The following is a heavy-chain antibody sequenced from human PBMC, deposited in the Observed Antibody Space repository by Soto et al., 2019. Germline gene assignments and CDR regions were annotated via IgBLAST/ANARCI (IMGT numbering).Heavy chain of an antibody. CDR2: ISYDGSNK. Sequence: QVQLVESGGGVVQPGRSLRLSCAASGFTFSSYGMHWVRQAPGKGLEWVAVISYDGSNKYYADSVKGRFTISRDNSKNTLYLQMNSLRAEDTAVYYCAKSTGSYSRGAFDIWGQGTMVTVSS. CDR3: AKSTGSYSRGAFDI. V-gene: IGHV3-30*18. J-gene: IGHJ3*02. D-gene: IGHD1-26*01. CDR1: GFTFSSYG.